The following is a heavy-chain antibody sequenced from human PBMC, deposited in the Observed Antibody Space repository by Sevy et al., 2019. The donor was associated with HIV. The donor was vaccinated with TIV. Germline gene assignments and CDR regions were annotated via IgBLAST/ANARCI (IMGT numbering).Heavy chain of an antibody. CDR2: ISYDGSYK. D-gene: IGHD5-18*01. V-gene: IGHV3-30-3*01. J-gene: IGHJ4*02. CDR1: GFTFSSYA. CDR3: ARDHGYSYGTGYYFDY. Sequence: GGSLRLSCAASGFTFSSYAMHWVRQAPGKGLEWVAVISYDGSYKYYAYSVKGRFTISRDNSKNTLYLQMNSLRAEDTAVYYCARDHGYSYGTGYYFDYWGQGTLVTVSS.